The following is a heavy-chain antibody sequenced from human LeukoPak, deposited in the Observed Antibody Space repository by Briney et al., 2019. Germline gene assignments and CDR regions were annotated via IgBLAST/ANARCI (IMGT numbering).Heavy chain of an antibody. D-gene: IGHD6-13*01. CDR1: GYTFTSYY. V-gene: IGHV1-46*01. Sequence: ASVKVSCKSSGYTFTSYYMHWVREAPGQGLEWMGIINPSGGSTSYAQKFQGRVTMTRDTSTSTVYMELSSLRSEDTAVYYCAREEAAAGTGSYWGQGTLVTVSS. J-gene: IGHJ4*02. CDR2: INPSGGST. CDR3: AREEAAAGTGSY.